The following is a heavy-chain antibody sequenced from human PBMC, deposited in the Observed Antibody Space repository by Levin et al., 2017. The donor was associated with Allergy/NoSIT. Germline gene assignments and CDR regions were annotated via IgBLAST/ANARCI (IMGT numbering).Heavy chain of an antibody. Sequence: SETLSLTCAVYGGSFSGYYWSWIRQPPGKGLEWIGEINHSGSTNYNPSLKSRVTISVDTSKNQFSLKLSSVTAADTAVYYCARGRAGYSSSWYDYWGQGTLVTVSS. D-gene: IGHD6-13*01. CDR1: GGSFSGYY. J-gene: IGHJ4*02. CDR3: ARGRAGYSSSWYDY. V-gene: IGHV4-34*01. CDR2: INHSGST.